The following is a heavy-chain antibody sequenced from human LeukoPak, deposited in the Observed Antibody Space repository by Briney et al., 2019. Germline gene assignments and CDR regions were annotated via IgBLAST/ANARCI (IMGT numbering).Heavy chain of an antibody. Sequence: KAGGSLRLSCAAPGFTFSDYHMSWIRQAPGKGLEWVSYISRSGSTIHYADSVKGRFTISRDNAKNSLHLQMNSLRAEDTAVYYCARDGKGLTNYFDYWGQGTLVTVSS. V-gene: IGHV3-11*01. D-gene: IGHD1-1*01. CDR3: ARDGKGLTNYFDY. CDR2: ISRSGSTI. CDR1: GFTFSDYH. J-gene: IGHJ4*02.